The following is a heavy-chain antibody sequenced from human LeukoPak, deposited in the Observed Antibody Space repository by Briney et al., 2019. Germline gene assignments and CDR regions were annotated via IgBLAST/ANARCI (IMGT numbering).Heavy chain of an antibody. CDR2: IWYDGSDK. J-gene: IGHJ4*02. Sequence: PGGSLRLSCAASGFTFSSYAMNWVRQAPGKGLEWVALIWYDGSDKYYTDSVKGRFTISRDSSKNTLFLQMNTLRAEDTAVYYCARLWGAAMLDYWGQGTLVTVSS. CDR3: ARLWGAAMLDY. V-gene: IGHV3-33*08. D-gene: IGHD5-18*01. CDR1: GFTFSSYA.